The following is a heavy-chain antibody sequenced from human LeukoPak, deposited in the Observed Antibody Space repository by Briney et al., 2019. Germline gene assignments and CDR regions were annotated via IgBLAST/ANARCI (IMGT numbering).Heavy chain of an antibody. V-gene: IGHV3-30*04. Sequence: GGSLRLSCAASGFTFSNYAMHWVRQAPGKGREWVAVISYGGSNKYYADAVKGRFTISRDNSKNTLYLQMNSLRAEDTAVYYCARNVDTAMVTRGGNPDYWGQGTLVTVSS. D-gene: IGHD5-18*01. J-gene: IGHJ4*02. CDR3: ARNVDTAMVTRGGNPDY. CDR1: GFTFSNYA. CDR2: ISYGGSNK.